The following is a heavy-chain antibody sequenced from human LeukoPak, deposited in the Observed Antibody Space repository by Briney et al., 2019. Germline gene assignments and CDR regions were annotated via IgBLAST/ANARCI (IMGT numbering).Heavy chain of an antibody. CDR1: GFTFDDYG. CDR3: ARVPYYYDSSGYQDY. J-gene: IGHJ4*02. D-gene: IGHD3-22*01. V-gene: IGHV3-20*04. Sequence: PGGSLRLSCAASGFTFDDYGMSWVRQAPGKGLEWVSGINWNGGSTGYADSVKGRFTISRDNAKNSLYLQMNSLRAEDTALYYCARVPYYYDSSGYQDYWGQGTLVTVSS. CDR2: INWNGGST.